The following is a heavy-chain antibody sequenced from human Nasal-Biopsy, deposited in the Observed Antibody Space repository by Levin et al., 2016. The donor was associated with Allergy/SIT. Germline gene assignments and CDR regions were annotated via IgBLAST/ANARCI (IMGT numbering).Heavy chain of an antibody. CDR2: IGFDGNNK. CDR3: AKDYGTYCGGDCQYYFDC. J-gene: IGHJ4*02. D-gene: IGHD2-21*02. Sequence: GESLKISCAASGFTFSSYGIHWVRQAPGKGLEWVAFIGFDGNNKYYRDSVKGRFTISRDNSKNTLYLEMNSLRAEDTAVYYCAKDYGTYCGGDCQYYFDCWGQGALVTVSS. V-gene: IGHV3-30*02. CDR1: GFTFSSYG.